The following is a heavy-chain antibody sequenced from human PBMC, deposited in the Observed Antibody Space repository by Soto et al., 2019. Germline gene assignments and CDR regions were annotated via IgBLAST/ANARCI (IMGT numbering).Heavy chain of an antibody. CDR2: TYYRSKWYN. V-gene: IGHV6-1*01. CDR3: ARDRADDAFDI. J-gene: IGHJ3*02. Sequence: SQTLSLTCVISVDSVSSNIPAWNWIRQSPSRGLEWLGRTYYRSKWYNDYAVSVKSRITINPDTSKNQFSLQLNSVTPEDTAVYYCARDRADDAFDIWGQGTMVTVSS. CDR1: VDSVSSNIPA.